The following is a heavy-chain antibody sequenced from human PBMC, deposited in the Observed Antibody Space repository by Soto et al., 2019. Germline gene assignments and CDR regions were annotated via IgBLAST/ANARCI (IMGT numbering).Heavy chain of an antibody. D-gene: IGHD3-10*02. CDR3: GRNEIFVRGVTDQY. V-gene: IGHV3-74*03. CDR1: GFTFSGYW. Sequence: PGGSLRLSCAASGFTFSGYWMHWVRQAPWKGLEWVSRIKSDGSGTTYADSVKGRFSISRDNAKNTVYLQMDSLRVEDTAVYYCGRNEIFVRGVTDQYWCQATPLTLSS. J-gene: IGHJ4*02. CDR2: IKSDGSGT.